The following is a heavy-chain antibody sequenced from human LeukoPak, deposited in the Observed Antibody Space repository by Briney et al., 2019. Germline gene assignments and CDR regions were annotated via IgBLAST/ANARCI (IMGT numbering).Heavy chain of an antibody. J-gene: IGHJ4*02. CDR1: EFTFSSYE. CDR3: ARDGDSGSYRPFDY. CDR2: ISSSGSTI. V-gene: IGHV3-48*03. D-gene: IGHD1-26*01. Sequence: PGGSLRPSCAASEFTFSSYEMNWVRQAPGKGLEWVSYISSSGSTIYYADSVKGRFTISRDNAKNSLYLQMNSLRAEDTAVYYCARDGDSGSYRPFDYWGQGTLVTVSS.